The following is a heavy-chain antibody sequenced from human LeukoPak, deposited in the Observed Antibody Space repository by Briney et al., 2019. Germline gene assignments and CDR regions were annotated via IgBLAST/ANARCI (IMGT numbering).Heavy chain of an antibody. V-gene: IGHV3-23*01. Sequence: PGGSLRLSCAASGLTFSSYVMSWVRQAPGKGLEWVSAISGTGLSTYYADSVKGRFTISRDNSRNTLSLQMNSLRAEDTAVYFCAPDLRGSASSLDDWGQGTLVTVSS. J-gene: IGHJ4*02. CDR1: GLTFSSYV. D-gene: IGHD6-25*01. CDR3: APDLRGSASSLDD. CDR2: ISGTGLST.